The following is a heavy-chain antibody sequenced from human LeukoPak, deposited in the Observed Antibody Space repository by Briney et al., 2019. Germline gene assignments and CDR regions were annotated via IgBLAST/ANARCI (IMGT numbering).Heavy chain of an antibody. CDR1: GFIFRSYW. Sequence: QAGGSLRLSCAASGFIFRSYWMSWVRQAPGKGLEWVANIKPDGSEKNSVDFVKGRFTISRDSANNSLYLQMNSLRTEDTAVYFCARDYYGSGSYYTSNYYYGMDVWGQGTTVTVSS. D-gene: IGHD3-10*01. CDR3: ARDYYGSGSYYTSNYYYGMDV. V-gene: IGHV3-7*01. J-gene: IGHJ6*02. CDR2: IKPDGSEK.